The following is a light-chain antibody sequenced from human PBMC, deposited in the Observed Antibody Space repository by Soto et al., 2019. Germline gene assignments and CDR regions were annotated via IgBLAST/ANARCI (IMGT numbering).Light chain of an antibody. CDR2: DVS. Sequence: QSALTQPASVSGSPGQSIAISCTGTSSDVGGYNYVSWYHQHPGKAPKLIIYDVSNRPSGVSDRFSGSKSGNTASLTISGLQAEDEADYYCSSYTSSSTYVFGTGNKVTVL. V-gene: IGLV2-14*01. J-gene: IGLJ1*01. CDR1: SSDVGGYNY. CDR3: SSYTSSSTYV.